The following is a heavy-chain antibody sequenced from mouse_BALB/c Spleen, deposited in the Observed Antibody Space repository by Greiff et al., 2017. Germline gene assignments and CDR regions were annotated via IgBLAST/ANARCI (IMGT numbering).Heavy chain of an antibody. V-gene: IGHV1-69*02. J-gene: IGHJ1*01. D-gene: IGHD1-1*01. Sequence: QVQLKQPGAELVKPGASVKLSCKASGYTFTSYWMHWVKQRPGQGLEWIGEIDPSDSYTNYNQKFKGKATLTVDKSSSTAYMQLSSLTSEDSAVYYCARPHYGSSYWYFDVWGAGTTVTVSS. CDR1: GYTFTSYW. CDR3: ARPHYGSSYWYFDV. CDR2: IDPSDSYT.